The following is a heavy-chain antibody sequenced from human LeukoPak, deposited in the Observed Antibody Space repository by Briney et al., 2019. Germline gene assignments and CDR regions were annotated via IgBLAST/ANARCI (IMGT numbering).Heavy chain of an antibody. J-gene: IGHJ4*02. D-gene: IGHD5-18*01. CDR2: MNPNSGNT. Sequence: GASVKVSCKASGYTFTSYDINWVRQATGQGLEWMGWMNPNSGNTGYAQKFQGRVTITRNTSISTAYMELSSLRSEDTAVYYCVQSGYSYGYGGGFDYWGQGTLVTVSS. CDR1: GYTFTSYD. CDR3: VQSGYSYGYGGGFDY. V-gene: IGHV1-8*01.